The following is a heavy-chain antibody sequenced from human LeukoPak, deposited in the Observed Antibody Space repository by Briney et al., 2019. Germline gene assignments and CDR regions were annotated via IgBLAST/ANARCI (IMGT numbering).Heavy chain of an antibody. J-gene: IGHJ4*02. D-gene: IGHD4-23*01. Sequence: SETLSLTCTVSGGSISSYYWSWIRQPPGKGLEWIGYIYYSGSTNYNPSLKSRVTISVDTSKNQFSLKLSSVTAADTAVYYCARAPYGGSYYWGQGTLVTVSS. CDR3: ARAPYGGSYY. V-gene: IGHV4-59*08. CDR1: GGSISSYY. CDR2: IYYSGST.